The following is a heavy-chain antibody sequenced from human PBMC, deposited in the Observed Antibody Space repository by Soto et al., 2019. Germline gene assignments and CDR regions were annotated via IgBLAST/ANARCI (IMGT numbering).Heavy chain of an antibody. CDR2: IYSGGST. D-gene: IGHD3-22*01. V-gene: IGHV3-66*01. J-gene: IGHJ4*02. Sequence: SGFTVSSNYMSWVRQAPGKGLEWVSVIYSGGSTYYADSVKGRFTISRDNSKNTLYLQMNSLRAEDTAVYYCARALTYYYDIEYWGQGTLVTVSS. CDR1: GFTVSSNY. CDR3: ARALTYYYDIEY.